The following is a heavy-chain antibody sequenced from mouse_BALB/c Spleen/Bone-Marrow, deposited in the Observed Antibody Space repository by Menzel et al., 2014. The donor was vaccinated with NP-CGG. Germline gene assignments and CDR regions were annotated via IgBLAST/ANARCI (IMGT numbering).Heavy chain of an antibody. CDR1: GYTFSSYW. V-gene: IGHV1-9*01. CDR2: ILPGSNSA. D-gene: IGHD1-1*01. J-gene: IGHJ2*01. CDR3: ARGYSGSSPYFDY. Sequence: LQESGAERMKPGASVKISCKASGYTFSSYWIEWIMQRPGHGLEWIGEILPGSNSANYNEKFKGKATFAADTSSNTAYMQLSSLTSEDSAVYYCARGYSGSSPYFDYWGQGTTLTVSS.